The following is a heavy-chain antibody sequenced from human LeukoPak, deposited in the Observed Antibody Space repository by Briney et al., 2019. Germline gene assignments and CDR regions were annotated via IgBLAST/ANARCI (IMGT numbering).Heavy chain of an antibody. CDR1: GGSFSGYY. Sequence: PSETLSLTCAVYGGSFSGYYWSWIRQPPGKGLEWIGEINHSGSTNYNPSLKSRVTISVDTSKNQFSLKLSSVTAADTAVYYCARVQVYSSSLNGWWFDPWGQGTLVTVSS. CDR2: INHSGST. V-gene: IGHV4-34*01. D-gene: IGHD6-13*01. CDR3: ARVQVYSSSLNGWWFDP. J-gene: IGHJ5*02.